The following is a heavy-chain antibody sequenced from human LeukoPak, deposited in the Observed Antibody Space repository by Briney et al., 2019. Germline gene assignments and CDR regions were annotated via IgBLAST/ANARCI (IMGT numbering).Heavy chain of an antibody. V-gene: IGHV3-74*01. CDR2: INSGGSGT. J-gene: IGHJ4*02. Sequence: QSGGSLRLSCAASGFAFSSNWMHWVRQTPGKGLVWVSRINSGGSGTSYADSVEGRFTISRGNAKNTLYLQMNSLKGEDTAVYYCATSLGPLAEYWGRGTLVTVSS. CDR1: GFAFSSNW. D-gene: IGHD7-27*01. CDR3: ATSLGPLAEY.